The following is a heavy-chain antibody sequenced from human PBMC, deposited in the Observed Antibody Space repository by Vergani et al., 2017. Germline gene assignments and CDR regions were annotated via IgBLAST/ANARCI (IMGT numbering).Heavy chain of an antibody. D-gene: IGHD6-19*01. Sequence: EVQLLESGGGLVQPGGSLRLSCAASGFTFSSDAMSWVRQAPGKGLEWVSAISGSGGSTYYADSVKGRFTISRDNSKDTLYLQMNSLRAEDTAVYYCAGGGWLYYFDYWGQGTLVTVSS. CDR3: AGGGWLYYFDY. V-gene: IGHV3-23*01. CDR2: ISGSGGST. CDR1: GFTFSSDA. J-gene: IGHJ4*02.